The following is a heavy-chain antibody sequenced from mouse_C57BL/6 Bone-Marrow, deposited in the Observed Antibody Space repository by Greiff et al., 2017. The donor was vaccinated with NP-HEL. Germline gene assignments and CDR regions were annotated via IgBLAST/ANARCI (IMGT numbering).Heavy chain of an antibody. J-gene: IGHJ4*01. CDR3: ARRPEYGNYVRAMDY. V-gene: IGHV5-6*01. Sequence: EVQVVESGGDLVKPGGSLKLSCAASGFTFSSYGMSWVRQTPDKRLEWVATISSGGSYTYYPDSVKGRFTISRDNAKNTLYLQMSSLKSEDTAMYYCARRPEYGNYVRAMDYWGQGTSVTVSS. CDR1: GFTFSSYG. D-gene: IGHD2-1*01. CDR2: ISSGGSYT.